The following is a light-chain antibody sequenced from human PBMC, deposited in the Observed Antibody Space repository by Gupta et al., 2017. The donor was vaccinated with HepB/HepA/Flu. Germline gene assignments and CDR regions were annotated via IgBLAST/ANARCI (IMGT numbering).Light chain of an antibody. CDR2: AAS. CDR3: QQGNTSPWT. V-gene: IGKV1-9*01. CDR1: KGIGSY. J-gene: IGKJ1*01. Sequence: DIQLTETPSFLSASVGDRVTITCRARKGIGSYLAWYQQRPGKARNLLIYAASTGQSGVPSRFSGSGSGTEFNLSISSPQPEDFATYYCQQGNTSPWTFGQGTKVEIK.